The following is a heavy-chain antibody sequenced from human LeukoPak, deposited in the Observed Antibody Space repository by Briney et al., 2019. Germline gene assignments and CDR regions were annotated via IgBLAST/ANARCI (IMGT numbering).Heavy chain of an antibody. CDR2: IKTDGTNT. V-gene: IGHV3-74*01. CDR3: GGSEDGYIDY. D-gene: IGHD5-24*01. CDR1: GFTFTRHW. J-gene: IGHJ4*02. Sequence: PGGSLRLSCAASGFTFTRHWIHWVRQAPGKGLEWVSRIKTDGTNTIYADFVEGRFTISRDNARNTLYLQMSSLRAGDTAVYYCGGSEDGYIDYWGQGTLVTVSS.